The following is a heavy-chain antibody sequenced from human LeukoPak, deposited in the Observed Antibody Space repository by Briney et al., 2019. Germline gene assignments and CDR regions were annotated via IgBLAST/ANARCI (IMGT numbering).Heavy chain of an antibody. CDR1: GYTFTSYG. D-gene: IGHD2-15*01. J-gene: IGHJ4*02. Sequence: GASVKVSCKASGYTFTSYGISWVRQAPGQGLEWMGWISAYNGNTNYAQKLQGRVTMTTDTSTSTAYMALRSLRSDDTAVYYCARDSVCSGGSCYSHYFDYWGQGTLVTVSS. CDR2: ISAYNGNT. V-gene: IGHV1-18*04. CDR3: ARDSVCSGGSCYSHYFDY.